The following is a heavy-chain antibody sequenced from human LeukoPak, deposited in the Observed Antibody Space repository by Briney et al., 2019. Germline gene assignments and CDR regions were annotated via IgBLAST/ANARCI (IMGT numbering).Heavy chain of an antibody. Sequence: SETLSLTCTVSGGSLGGHYWSWIRQPPGKGLEWIGYIYYSGSTDYNPSPKSRVTISVDTSKNQFSLQLSSVSVADTAVYYCARSILHSGGSCCWYFFDYWGQGALVTVSS. V-gene: IGHV4-59*11. D-gene: IGHD2-15*01. J-gene: IGHJ4*02. CDR2: IYYSGST. CDR3: ARSILHSGGSCCWYFFDY. CDR1: GGSLGGHY.